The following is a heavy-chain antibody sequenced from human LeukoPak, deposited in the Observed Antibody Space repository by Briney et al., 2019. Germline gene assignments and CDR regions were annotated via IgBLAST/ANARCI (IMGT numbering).Heavy chain of an antibody. D-gene: IGHD1-26*01. CDR2: MRFDGNNK. V-gene: IGHV3-30*02. CDR3: AKVGATRAFDI. CDR1: GFNFSHYG. J-gene: IGHJ3*02. Sequence: GGSLRLSCVASGFNFSHYGMHWVRQAPGKGLEWVAFMRFDGNNKYYADSVKGRFSISRDNSKNTLYLQMNSLRAEDTAVYYCAKVGATRAFDIWGQGTMVTVSS.